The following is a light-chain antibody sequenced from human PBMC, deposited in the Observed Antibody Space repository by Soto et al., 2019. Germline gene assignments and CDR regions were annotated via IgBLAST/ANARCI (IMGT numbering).Light chain of an antibody. V-gene: IGKV1-5*01. Sequence: DIQMTQSPSTLSASVGDRVTITCRASQGISSWLAWYQQKPGKAPKLLIYDASSLESGVPSRFSGSGSGTAFTLTISSLQPDDFATYYCQQYNSYSPITFGQGTRLEIK. CDR1: QGISSW. CDR3: QQYNSYSPIT. J-gene: IGKJ5*01. CDR2: DAS.